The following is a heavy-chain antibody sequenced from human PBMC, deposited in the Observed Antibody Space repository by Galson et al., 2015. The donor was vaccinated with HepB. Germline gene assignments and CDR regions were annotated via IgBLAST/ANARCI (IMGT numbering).Heavy chain of an antibody. V-gene: IGHV1-18*04. CDR2: ISAYNGNT. CDR3: AREDDYVWGSYRYTRGAFDI. CDR1: GYTFTSYG. Sequence: SVKVSCKASGYTFTSYGISWVRQAPGQGLEWMGWISAYNGNTNYAQKLQGRVTMTTDTSTSTAYMELRSLRSDDTAVYYCAREDDYVWGSYRYTRGAFDIWVQGTMVTVSS. D-gene: IGHD3-16*02. J-gene: IGHJ3*02.